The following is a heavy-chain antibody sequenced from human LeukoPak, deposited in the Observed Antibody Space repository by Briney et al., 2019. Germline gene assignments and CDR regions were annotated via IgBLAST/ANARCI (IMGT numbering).Heavy chain of an antibody. V-gene: IGHV3-23*01. D-gene: IGHD3-10*01. CDR1: GFTFSSYA. Sequence: PGGSLRLSCAASGFTFSSYAMSWVRQAPGKGLEWVSGISGSGDSTYYADSVKGRFTISRDNSKNTLDLQMNSLRAEDTAVYYCAKDYYGSGTYRHFDCWGQGTLVTVSS. J-gene: IGHJ4*02. CDR2: ISGSGDST. CDR3: AKDYYGSGTYRHFDC.